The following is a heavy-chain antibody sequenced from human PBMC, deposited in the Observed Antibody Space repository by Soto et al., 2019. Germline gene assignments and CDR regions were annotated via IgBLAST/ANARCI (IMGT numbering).Heavy chain of an antibody. J-gene: IGHJ4*02. V-gene: IGHV1-46*02. CDR3: ARAAYDTSGYHESPFDY. D-gene: IGHD3-22*01. CDR2: INPSGGST. Sequence: ASVEVSFQASGYTFNSYYMQWVRQAPGQGLEWMGIINPSGGSTTYAQKFQGRGTMTRDTSTSTVYMELSSLRSEDTAVYYCARAAYDTSGYHESPFDYWGQGTLVTVSS. CDR1: GYTFNSYY.